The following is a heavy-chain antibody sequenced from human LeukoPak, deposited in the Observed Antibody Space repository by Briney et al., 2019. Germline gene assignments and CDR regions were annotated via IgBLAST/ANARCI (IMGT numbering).Heavy chain of an antibody. CDR2: IRYDGSNK. CDR3: AKDRQPLTMIVAGFFDY. CDR1: GFTFSSYG. V-gene: IGHV3-30*02. J-gene: IGHJ4*02. D-gene: IGHD3-22*01. Sequence: PGGSLRLSCAASGFTFSSYGMHWVRQAPGKGLEWVAFIRYDGSNKYYADSVKGRFTISRDNSKNTLYLQMNSLRAEDTAVYYCAKDRQPLTMIVAGFFDYWGQGTLVTVSS.